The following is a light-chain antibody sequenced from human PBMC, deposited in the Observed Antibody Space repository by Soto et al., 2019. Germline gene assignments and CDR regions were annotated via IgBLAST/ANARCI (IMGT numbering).Light chain of an antibody. Sequence: EIVMTQSPATLSVSPGERATLSCRASQSVSRKLAWYQQNPGQAPRLLIHGASTRATGIPARFSGSGSGTESTLTLSSLQSEDFAVYYCQQYNNWPLTFGQGTRLEIK. CDR1: QSVSRK. CDR3: QQYNNWPLT. J-gene: IGKJ5*01. V-gene: IGKV3-15*01. CDR2: GAS.